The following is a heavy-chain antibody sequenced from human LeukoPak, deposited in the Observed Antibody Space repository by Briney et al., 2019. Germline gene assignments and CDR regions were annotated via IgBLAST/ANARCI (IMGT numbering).Heavy chain of an antibody. CDR2: ISAYNGNT. V-gene: IGHV1-18*01. Sequence: ASVKVSCKASGYTFTSYGISWVRQAPGQGLEWMGWISAYNGNTNYAQKLQGRVTMTTDTSTSTAYMELRSLRSDDTAVYYCARDLIAAADANWFDPWGQRTLVTVSS. D-gene: IGHD6-13*01. J-gene: IGHJ5*02. CDR3: ARDLIAAADANWFDP. CDR1: GYTFTSYG.